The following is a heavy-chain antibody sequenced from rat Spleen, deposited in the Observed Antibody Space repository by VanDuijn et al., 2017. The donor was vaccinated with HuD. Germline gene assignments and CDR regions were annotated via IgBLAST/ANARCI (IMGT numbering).Heavy chain of an antibody. CDR3: VRQDTSGYSNWFDY. V-gene: IGHV5-25*01. D-gene: IGHD4-3*01. Sequence: EVQLVESGGGLVQPGRSLKLSCAASGFTFSNYYMAWVRQSPTKGLEWVAYISPSGVTYYRDSVKGRFTVSRENARSTLYLLMDSLRSEDTATYYCVRQDTSGYSNWFDYWGQGVMVTVSS. CDR1: GFTFSNYY. CDR2: ISPSGVT. J-gene: IGHJ2*01.